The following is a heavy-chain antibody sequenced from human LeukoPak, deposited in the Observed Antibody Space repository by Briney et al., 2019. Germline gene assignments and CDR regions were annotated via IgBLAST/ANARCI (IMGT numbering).Heavy chain of an antibody. J-gene: IGHJ4*02. V-gene: IGHV3-64*02. Sequence: GGSLRLSCAASGFTLSSFSMHWVRQSPGRGLEYVSAINYKGGTTYYADSVKGRFTISRDNSKNTLYLQMASLRGEDMAVYYCARVGPETAFDYWGQGTLVTVSS. CDR3: ARVGPETAFDY. D-gene: IGHD1-14*01. CDR2: INYKGGTT. CDR1: GFTLSSFS.